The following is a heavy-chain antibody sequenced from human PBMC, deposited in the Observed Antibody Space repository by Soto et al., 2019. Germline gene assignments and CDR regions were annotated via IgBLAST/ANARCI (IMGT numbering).Heavy chain of an antibody. CDR3: AKVLAGSYGYYVPSPFHFDY. J-gene: IGHJ4*02. D-gene: IGHD4-17*01. Sequence: QVQLVESGGGVVQPGRSLRLSCAASGFTFSDYGMLWVRQAPGKGLEGVAVRSYDSSDTYYAESVKGRFAISRDNSMNTQYLQMNSLRAEDTAVYYCAKVLAGSYGYYVPSPFHFDYWGQGTLVTVSS. CDR2: RSYDSSDT. V-gene: IGHV3-30*18. CDR1: GFTFSDYG.